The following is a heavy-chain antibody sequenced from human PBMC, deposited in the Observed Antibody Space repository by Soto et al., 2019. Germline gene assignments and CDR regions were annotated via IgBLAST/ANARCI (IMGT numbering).Heavy chain of an antibody. J-gene: IGHJ3*02. CDR3: ARAEYYDSSGYFDI. D-gene: IGHD3-22*01. Sequence: GGSLRLSCAASGFTFSSYWMSWVRQAPGKGLEWVANIKQDGSEKYYVDSVKGRFTISRDNAKNSLYLQMNSLRAEDTAVYYCARAEYYDSSGYFDIWGQGTMVTVSS. CDR2: IKQDGSEK. V-gene: IGHV3-7*01. CDR1: GFTFSSYW.